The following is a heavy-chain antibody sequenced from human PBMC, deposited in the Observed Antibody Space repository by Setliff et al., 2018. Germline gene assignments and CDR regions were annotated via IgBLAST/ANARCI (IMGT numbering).Heavy chain of an antibody. CDR2: ISHSANK. Sequence: PSETLSLTCTVSGGSISDNNYYWGWIRQSPGKELEWIGGISHSANKYYNPSFRAGVTISVDMSKNQFFLNLDSVTAADTAVYYCARGNSRSSVWYVVPHFDYWGQGTLVTVSS. CDR1: GGSISDNNYY. V-gene: IGHV4-39*01. D-gene: IGHD6-19*01. J-gene: IGHJ4*02. CDR3: ARGNSRSSVWYVVPHFDY.